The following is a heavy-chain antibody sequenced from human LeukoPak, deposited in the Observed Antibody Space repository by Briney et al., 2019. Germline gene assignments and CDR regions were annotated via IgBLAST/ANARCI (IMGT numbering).Heavy chain of an antibody. Sequence: PSETLSLTCSVSGGSITDSYWSWIRQPPGKGLEWIGYIFNTGDTNSNPSLKSRVTVSLDTSKNQFSLRLTSVTAADTAVYYCARHPFATPFDYWGLGILVTVSS. V-gene: IGHV4-59*08. J-gene: IGHJ4*02. CDR3: ARHPFATPFDY. CDR1: GGSITDSY. D-gene: IGHD2-15*01. CDR2: IFNTGDT.